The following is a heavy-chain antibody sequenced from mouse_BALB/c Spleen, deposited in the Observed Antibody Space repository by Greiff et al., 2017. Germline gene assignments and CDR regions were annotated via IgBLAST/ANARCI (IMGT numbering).Heavy chain of an antibody. CDR1: GYSITSDYA. CDR2: ISYSGST. CDR3: ARFDDGYYPFDD. Sequence: EVQLQESGPGLVKPSQSLSLTCTVTGYSITSDYAWNWIRQFPGTKLEWMGYISYSGSTSYNPSLKSRISITRDTSKNQFFLQLNSVTTEDTATYYCARFDDGYYPFDDWGQGTTLTVSS. J-gene: IGHJ2*01. D-gene: IGHD2-3*01. V-gene: IGHV3-2*02.